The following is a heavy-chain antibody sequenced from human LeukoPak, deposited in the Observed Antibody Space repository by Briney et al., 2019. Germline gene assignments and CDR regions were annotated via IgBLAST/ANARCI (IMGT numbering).Heavy chain of an antibody. Sequence: ASVKVSCKASGYTFTGYYMHWVRQAPGQGLEWMGWINPNSGGTNYAQKFQGRVTMTRDTSISTAYMELSRLRSDDTAVYYCERGGIVVVPAASGLGDFDYWGQGTLVTVSS. V-gene: IGHV1-2*02. D-gene: IGHD2-2*01. J-gene: IGHJ4*02. CDR2: INPNSGGT. CDR1: GYTFTGYY. CDR3: ERGGIVVVPAASGLGDFDY.